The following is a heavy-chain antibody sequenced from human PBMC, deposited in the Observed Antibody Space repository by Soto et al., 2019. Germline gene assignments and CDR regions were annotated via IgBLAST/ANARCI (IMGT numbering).Heavy chain of an antibody. V-gene: IGHV3-7*03. CDR1: GFTFSDYW. CDR2: IKFDGSEK. J-gene: IGHJ4*02. Sequence: HPGGSLRLSCEASGFTFSDYWMGWVRQAPGKGPEWVANIKFDGSEKQYVDSVRGRFTISRDNSRSSLSLQMNSLRAGDTAVYYCAKDGGYCSSSTCYAPRNHYFDSWGQGTLVTVSS. CDR3: AKDGGYCSSSTCYAPRNHYFDS. D-gene: IGHD2-2*01.